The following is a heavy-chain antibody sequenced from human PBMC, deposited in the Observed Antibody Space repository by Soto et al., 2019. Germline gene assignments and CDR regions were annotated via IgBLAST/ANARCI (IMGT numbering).Heavy chain of an antibody. CDR2: IIPIFGTA. CDR3: ARVGSLYYYYGMDV. J-gene: IGHJ6*02. Sequence: GASVKVSCKASGGTFSSYAISWVRQAPGQGLEWMGGIIPIFGTANYAQKFQGRVTITADESTSTAYMELSSLRSEDTAVYYCARVGSLYYYYGMDVCGQGTTVTVSS. D-gene: IGHD3-10*01. V-gene: IGHV1-69*13. CDR1: GGTFSSYA.